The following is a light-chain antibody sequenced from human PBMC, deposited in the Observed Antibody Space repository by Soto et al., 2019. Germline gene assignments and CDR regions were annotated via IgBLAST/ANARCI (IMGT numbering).Light chain of an antibody. V-gene: IGKV1-39*01. CDR2: TAS. CDR3: QQSYSTLRT. Sequence: DIQMTQPPSSLSASVGDRVTITCRASQTISNFLNWYQQKPGKAPNLLIYTASSFHSGVPSRFSGSGSGTDFTLTISSLQPEDFATYYCQQSYSTLRTFGQGTKVDIK. CDR1: QTISNF. J-gene: IGKJ1*01.